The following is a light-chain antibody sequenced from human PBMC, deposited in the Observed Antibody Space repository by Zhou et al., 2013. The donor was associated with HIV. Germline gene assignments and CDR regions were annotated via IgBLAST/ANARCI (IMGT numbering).Light chain of an antibody. CDR3: QQRNDWPIT. V-gene: IGKV3-11*01. CDR1: QSVSSSY. Sequence: EIVMTQSPATLSLSPGERATLSCRASQSVSSSYLAWYQQKPGQAPRLLIYDASKRATGIPARFSGSGSGTEFTLTISSLEPEDFAVYYCQQRNDWPITFGQGTRLEIK. J-gene: IGKJ5*01. CDR2: DAS.